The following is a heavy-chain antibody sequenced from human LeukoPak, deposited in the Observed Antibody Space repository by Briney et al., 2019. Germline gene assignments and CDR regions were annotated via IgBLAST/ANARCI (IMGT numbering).Heavy chain of an antibody. Sequence: GGSLRLSCAASGMTLSDYGMHWVRQAPGKGLEWVALIASNGGNKYYVDSVKGRFTISRDNSKNTLYLQMNSLRAEDTALYYCAKGRAYCGVDCYADFYSWGQGTLVTVSS. J-gene: IGHJ4*02. CDR3: AKGRAYCGVDCYADFYS. CDR2: IASNGGNK. V-gene: IGHV3-30*18. CDR1: GMTLSDYG. D-gene: IGHD2-21*02.